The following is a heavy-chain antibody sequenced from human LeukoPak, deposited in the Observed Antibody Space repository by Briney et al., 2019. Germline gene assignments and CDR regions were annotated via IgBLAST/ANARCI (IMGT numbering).Heavy chain of an antibody. Sequence: ASVKVSCKASGYTFTGYYIHWVRQAPGQGLEWMGWINPNSGGTNYAQKFQGRVTVTRDTSISTAYMELTRLRSDDTAVYYCARSDSSGYLDYWGQGTLVTVSS. D-gene: IGHD3-22*01. CDR2: INPNSGGT. CDR1: GYTFTGYY. CDR3: ARSDSSGYLDY. V-gene: IGHV1-2*02. J-gene: IGHJ4*02.